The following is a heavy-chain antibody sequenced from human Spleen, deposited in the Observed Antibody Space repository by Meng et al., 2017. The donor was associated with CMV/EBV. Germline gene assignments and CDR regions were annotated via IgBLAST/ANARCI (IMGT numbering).Heavy chain of an antibody. V-gene: IGHV3-13*01. CDR3: ARDAEVAPAALRTFYY. CDR2: IGTAGDT. D-gene: IGHD2-2*02. Sequence: LSLTCAASGFTFISYDMHWVRQATGKGLEWVSAIGTAGDTYYPGSVKGRFTISRDNAKNSLYLQMNSLRADDSAVYYCARDAEVAPAALRTFYYWGQGTLVTVSS. CDR1: GFTFISYD. J-gene: IGHJ4*02.